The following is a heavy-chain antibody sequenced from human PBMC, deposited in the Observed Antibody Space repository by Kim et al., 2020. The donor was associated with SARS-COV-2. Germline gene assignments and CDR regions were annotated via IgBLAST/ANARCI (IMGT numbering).Heavy chain of an antibody. D-gene: IGHD5-18*01. Sequence: GAVKGRFTISRENAKNSLYLQMNSLRAGDTAVYYCAREGYSYGPGLYFDLWGRGTLVTVSS. J-gene: IGHJ2*01. V-gene: IGHV3-13*01. CDR3: AREGYSYGPGLYFDL.